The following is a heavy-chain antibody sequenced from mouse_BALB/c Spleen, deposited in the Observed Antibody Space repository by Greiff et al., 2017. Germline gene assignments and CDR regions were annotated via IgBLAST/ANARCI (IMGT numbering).Heavy chain of an antibody. D-gene: IGHD1-1*01. CDR1: GYSITSDYA. CDR2: ISYSGST. V-gene: IGHV3-2*02. CDR3: ARSDYGGFAY. Sequence: EVQLQESGPGLVKPSQSLSLTCTVTGYSITSDYAWNWIRQFPGNKLEWMGYISYSGSTSYNPSLKSRIAITRDTSKNQFFLLLNSVTTEDTATYYCARSDYGGFAYWGQGTLVTVSA. J-gene: IGHJ3*01.